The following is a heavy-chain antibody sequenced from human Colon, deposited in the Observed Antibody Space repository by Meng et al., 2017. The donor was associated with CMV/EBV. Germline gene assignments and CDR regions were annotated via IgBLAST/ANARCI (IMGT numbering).Heavy chain of an antibody. CDR3: APNYYDSSGYPFFHY. D-gene: IGHD3-22*01. J-gene: IGHJ4*02. CDR1: GYTITNFA. V-gene: IGHV1-8*01. Sequence: SGYTITNFALPWVRQAPGQGLEWMGWMNPNNGYTGYAQKFQGRVTMTTDTSINTAYMELSSLSSDDTAVYYCAPNYYDSSGYPFFHYWGQGTLVTVSS. CDR2: MNPNNGYT.